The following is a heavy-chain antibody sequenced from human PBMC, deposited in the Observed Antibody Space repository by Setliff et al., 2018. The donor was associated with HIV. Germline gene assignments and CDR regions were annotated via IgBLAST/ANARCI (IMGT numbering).Heavy chain of an antibody. CDR2: ISSSGSTI. CDR1: GFTFSTYE. CDR3: ARVKPHLRRSGSYWIVDY. V-gene: IGHV3-48*03. Sequence: PGGSLRLSCAASGFTFSTYEMNWVRQAPGKGPEWVSYISSSGSTIYYADSVKGRFTISRDNAKNSLYLQMNSLRAEDTAVYYCARVKPHLRRSGSYWIVDYGGQGTRVTVSS. J-gene: IGHJ4*02. D-gene: IGHD1-26*01.